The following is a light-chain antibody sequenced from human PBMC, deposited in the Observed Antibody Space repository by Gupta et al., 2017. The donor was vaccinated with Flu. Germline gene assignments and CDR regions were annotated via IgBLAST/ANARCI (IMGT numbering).Light chain of an antibody. J-gene: IGLJ3*02. V-gene: IGLV10-54*04. CDR2: RSN. Sequence: TATLTCTGTNNNVGRQGAAWLQHHQGHPPKVLSYRSNYRPSGISERFSASRSGNTASLTITGLQPEDEADYYCSAWDSGLGGWVFGGGTRLTVL. CDR3: SAWDSGLGGWV. CDR1: NNNVGRQG.